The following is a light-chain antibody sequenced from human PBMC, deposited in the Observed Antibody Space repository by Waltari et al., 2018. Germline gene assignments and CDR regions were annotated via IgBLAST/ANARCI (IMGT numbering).Light chain of an antibody. CDR3: CSYAGSSTWV. J-gene: IGLJ3*02. CDR1: SSDVGRYNL. Sequence: QSALTQTASVSGSPGQSITISCTGSSSDVGRYNLVSWYQHHPGKAPKLMIYEVSQRPSGVSNRFSGSKSDNTASLTISGLQAEDEADYYCCSYAGSSTWVFGGGTKVTVL. CDR2: EVS. V-gene: IGLV2-23*02.